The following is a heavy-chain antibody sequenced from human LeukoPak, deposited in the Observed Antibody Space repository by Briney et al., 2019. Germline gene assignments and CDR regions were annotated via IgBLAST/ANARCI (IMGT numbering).Heavy chain of an antibody. CDR3: ARDTVPGDSFDI. CDR1: GGSISSGGRY. CDR2: IYYSGST. Sequence: PSETLSLTCTVSGGSISSGGRYWSWIRQHPGKGLEWIGYIYYSGSTYYNPSLKSRVTISVDTSKNQFSLKLTSVTAADTAVYYCARDTVPGDSFDIWGQGTMVTVSS. V-gene: IGHV4-31*03. J-gene: IGHJ3*02.